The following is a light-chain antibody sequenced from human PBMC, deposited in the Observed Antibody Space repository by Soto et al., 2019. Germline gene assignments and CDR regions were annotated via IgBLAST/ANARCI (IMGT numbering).Light chain of an antibody. CDR1: QSVSSSY. Sequence: DIVLTQSPGTLSSSLGERATLSCRASQSVSSSYLAWYQQKPGQAPRLLIYGASSRATGIPDRFSGSGSGTDFTLTISRLEPEDFAVYYCQQYGSSPRTFGQGTKVDIK. J-gene: IGKJ1*01. V-gene: IGKV3-20*01. CDR3: QQYGSSPRT. CDR2: GAS.